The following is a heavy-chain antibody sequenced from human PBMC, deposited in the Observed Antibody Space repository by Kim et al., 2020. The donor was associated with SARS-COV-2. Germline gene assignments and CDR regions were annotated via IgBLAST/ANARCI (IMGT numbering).Heavy chain of an antibody. V-gene: IGHV4-34*01. Sequence: LKSRVTISVDTAKNQLSLKLSSVTAADTAVYYCARSTTVTTFYYYYYGMDVWGQGTTVTVSS. D-gene: IGHD4-17*01. J-gene: IGHJ6*02. CDR3: ARSTTVTTFYYYYYGMDV.